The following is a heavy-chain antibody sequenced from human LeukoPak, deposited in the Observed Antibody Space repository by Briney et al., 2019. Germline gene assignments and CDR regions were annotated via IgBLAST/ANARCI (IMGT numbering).Heavy chain of an antibody. CDR3: ARHRFGEFDY. J-gene: IGHJ4*02. CDR2: IYYSGST. CDR1: GGSISSYC. D-gene: IGHD3-10*01. V-gene: IGHV4-59*08. Sequence: SETLSLTGTVSGGSISSYCWSWIRQPPGKGLEWIGYIYYSGSTNYNPSLKSRVTISVDASKNQFSLKLSSVTAADTAVYYCARHRFGEFDYWGQGTLVTVSS.